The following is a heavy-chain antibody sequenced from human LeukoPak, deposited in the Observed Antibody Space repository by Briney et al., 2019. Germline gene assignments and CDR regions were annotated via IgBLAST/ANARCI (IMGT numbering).Heavy chain of an antibody. CDR3: AREYSRYSGTYYDY. CDR2: SNPNSGGT. V-gene: IGHV1-2*02. J-gene: IGHJ4*02. CDR1: GYTFTGHF. Sequence: GASVKVSCKASGYTFTGHFIHWVRQAPGQGLEWMGWSNPNSGGTNYAQKFQGRVTMTRDTSISTAYMELSRLRSDDTAVYYCAREYSRYSGTYYDYWGQGTLVTVSS. D-gene: IGHD5-12*01.